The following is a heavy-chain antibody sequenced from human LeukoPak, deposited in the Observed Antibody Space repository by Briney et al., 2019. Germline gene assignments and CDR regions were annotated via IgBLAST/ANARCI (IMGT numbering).Heavy chain of an antibody. CDR3: ARAKDIVVVPHAFDI. CDR1: GGTFSSYA. Sequence: ASVKVSCKASGGTFSSYAISWVRQAPGQGLEWMGGIIPIFGTANYAQKFQGRVTITADESTSTAYMELSSLRSEDTAVYYCARAKDIVVVPHAFDIWGRGTMVTVSS. J-gene: IGHJ3*02. V-gene: IGHV1-69*13. CDR2: IIPIFGTA. D-gene: IGHD2-2*01.